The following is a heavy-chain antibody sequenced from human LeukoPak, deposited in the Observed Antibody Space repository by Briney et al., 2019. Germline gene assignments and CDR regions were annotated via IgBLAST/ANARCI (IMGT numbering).Heavy chain of an antibody. CDR2: IYSGGST. CDR3: SGGGIAVIDY. CDR1: GFTVSSDY. J-gene: IGHJ4*02. D-gene: IGHD3-16*02. V-gene: IGHV3-53*01. Sequence: PEGSLRLSCAASGFTVSSDYMTWVRQAPGKGLEWVSVIYSGGSTYYADSVKGRFTISRDNSKNTLYLQMNSLRAEDTAVYYCSGGGIAVIDYWGQGTLVTVSS.